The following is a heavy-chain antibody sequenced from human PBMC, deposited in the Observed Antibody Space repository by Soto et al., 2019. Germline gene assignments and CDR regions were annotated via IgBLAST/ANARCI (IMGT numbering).Heavy chain of an antibody. V-gene: IGHV4-30-2*01. CDR3: DRGREFDS. CDR2: IFPSGTT. CDR1: GGSLTSGTYS. Sequence: PSETLSLTCAVSGGSLTSGTYSWNWIRQPPGKGLEWIGYIFPSGTTYYNPSLKSRVSISMDVSKHQFSLNLMSLTAADTAVYCCDRGREFDSWCQGTLVTVSS. J-gene: IGHJ4*02.